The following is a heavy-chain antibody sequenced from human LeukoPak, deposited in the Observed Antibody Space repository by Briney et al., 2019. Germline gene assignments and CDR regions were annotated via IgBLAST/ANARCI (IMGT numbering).Heavy chain of an antibody. V-gene: IGHV1-18*01. CDR2: ISAYNGNT. CDR3: ARDLGIAAADFFDY. Sequence: ASVKLSCKASGYTFTSYSISWVRQAPGQGLEWMGWISAYNGNTNYAQKLQGRVTMTTDTSTSTAYMELRSLRSDDTAVYYCARDLGIAAADFFDYWGQGTLVTVSS. CDR1: GYTFTSYS. J-gene: IGHJ4*02. D-gene: IGHD6-13*01.